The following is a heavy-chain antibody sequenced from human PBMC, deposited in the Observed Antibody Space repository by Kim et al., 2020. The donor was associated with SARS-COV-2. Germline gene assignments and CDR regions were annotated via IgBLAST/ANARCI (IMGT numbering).Heavy chain of an antibody. Sequence: AQKFQGRVTMTRNTSISTAYMELSSLRSEDTAVYYCARGVVDYGDGMDVWGQGTTVTVSS. J-gene: IGHJ6*02. CDR3: ARGVVDYGDGMDV. D-gene: IGHD4-17*01. V-gene: IGHV1-8*01.